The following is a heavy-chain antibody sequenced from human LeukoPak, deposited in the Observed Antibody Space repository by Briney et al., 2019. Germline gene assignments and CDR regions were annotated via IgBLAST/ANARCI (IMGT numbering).Heavy chain of an antibody. V-gene: IGHV3-9*01. CDR1: GFTFDDYA. J-gene: IGHJ4*02. Sequence: GGSLRLSCAASGFTFDDYAMHWVRQAPGKGLEWVSGISWNSGSIGYADSVKGRFTISRDNAKNSLYLQMNSLRAEDTALYYCAKVAGVSLWGQGTLVTVSS. CDR3: AKVAGVSL. CDR2: ISWNSGSI. D-gene: IGHD7-27*01.